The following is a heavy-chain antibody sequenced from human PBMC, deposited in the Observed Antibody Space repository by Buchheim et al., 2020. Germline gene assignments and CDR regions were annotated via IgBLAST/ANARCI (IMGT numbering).Heavy chain of an antibody. Sequence: QVQLVESGGGLVKPGGSLRLSCAASGFTFSDYYMSWVRQAPGKGLEWVSDISSSSSYTNYDDSVKGRFIISSDNAKNSLHLQMNSLRAEDTALYYCARGEYDIFTGSELNWFDPWGQGTL. CDR3: ARGEYDIFTGSELNWFDP. D-gene: IGHD3-9*01. J-gene: IGHJ5*02. CDR1: GFTFSDYY. CDR2: ISSSSSYT. V-gene: IGHV3-11*06.